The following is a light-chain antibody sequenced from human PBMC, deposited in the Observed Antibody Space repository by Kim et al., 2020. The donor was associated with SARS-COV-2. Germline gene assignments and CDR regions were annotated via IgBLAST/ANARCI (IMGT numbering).Light chain of an antibody. CDR2: GAS. J-gene: IGKJ2*01. CDR1: QCVRSSY. Sequence: LSPGERATLSCRASQCVRSSYLAWYQQKPGQAPRLLIYGASSRATGIPDRFSGSGSGTDFTLTISRLEPEDFAVYYCQQYGSTPYTFGQGTKLEI. CDR3: QQYGSTPYT. V-gene: IGKV3-20*01.